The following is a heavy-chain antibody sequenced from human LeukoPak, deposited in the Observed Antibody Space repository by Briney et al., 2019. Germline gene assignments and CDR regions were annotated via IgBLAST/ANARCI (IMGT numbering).Heavy chain of an antibody. CDR1: GGSVSSGSYY. V-gene: IGHV4-61*01. Sequence: SETLSLTFTVSGGSVSSGSYYWSWIRQPPGKGLEWIGYIYYSGSTNYNPSLKSRVTISVDTSKNQFSLKLSSVTAADTAVYYCARARGYCTNGVCYPRSAGFDYWGQGTLVTVSS. CDR3: ARARGYCTNGVCYPRSAGFDY. CDR2: IYYSGST. J-gene: IGHJ4*02. D-gene: IGHD2-8*01.